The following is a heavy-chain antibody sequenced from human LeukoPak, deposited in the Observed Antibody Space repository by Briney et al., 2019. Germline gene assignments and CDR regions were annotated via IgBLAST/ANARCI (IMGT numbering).Heavy chain of an antibody. CDR1: GFTFSSYS. J-gene: IGHJ4*02. Sequence: GGSLRLSCAASGFTFSSYSMNWVRQAPGKGLEWVSYISTGSGTIYYADSVKGRFTISRDTAKNSLYLQMNSLRAEDTAVYYCARSPSGYSSSLYYFDYWGQGTLVTVSS. D-gene: IGHD6-13*01. CDR2: ISTGSGTI. V-gene: IGHV3-48*04. CDR3: ARSPSGYSSSLYYFDY.